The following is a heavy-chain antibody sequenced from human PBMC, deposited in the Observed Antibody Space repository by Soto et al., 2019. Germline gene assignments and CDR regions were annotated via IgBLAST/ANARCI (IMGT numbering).Heavy chain of an antibody. CDR3: ARGDPYAFDI. CDR1: GYTFTSDG. V-gene: IGHV1-18*01. J-gene: IGHJ3*02. CDR2: ISAYNGNT. D-gene: IGHD2-21*02. Sequence: GASVKVFCKASGYTFTSDGISWVRQAPGQGLEWMGWISAYNGNTNYAQKLQGRGTMTTDTSTSTAYMLLRSLSSDNTAAYYCARGDPYAFDIWGQGTMVTVSS.